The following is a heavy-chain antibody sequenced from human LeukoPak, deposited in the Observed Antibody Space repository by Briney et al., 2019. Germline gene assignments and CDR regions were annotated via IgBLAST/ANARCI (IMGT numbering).Heavy chain of an antibody. CDR2: ISPNSGAT. D-gene: IGHD6-13*01. CDR3: ARLSGGSSWSNFDF. V-gene: IGHV1-2*02. J-gene: IGHJ4*02. CDR1: GYTFTNYG. Sequence: GASVKLSCKASGYTFTNYGITWVRQAPGQGLEWMGWISPNSGATNYAQKFQARVTMTGDTSISTAYMELSSLRSDDTAVYYCARLSGGSSWSNFDFWGQGTLVTVSS.